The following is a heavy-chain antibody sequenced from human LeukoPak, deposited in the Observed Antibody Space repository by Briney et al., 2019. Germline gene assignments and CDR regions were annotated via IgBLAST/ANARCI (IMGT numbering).Heavy chain of an antibody. CDR2: ISSSSSYI. CDR1: GFTFSSYS. Sequence: GGSLRLSCAASGFTFSSYSMNWVRQAPGKGLEWVPSISSSSSYIYYADSVKGRFTISRDNAKNSLYLQMNSLRAEDTAVYYCARDGGIAVAAPYYFDYWGQGTLVTVSS. J-gene: IGHJ4*02. V-gene: IGHV3-21*01. CDR3: ARDGGIAVAAPYYFDY. D-gene: IGHD6-19*01.